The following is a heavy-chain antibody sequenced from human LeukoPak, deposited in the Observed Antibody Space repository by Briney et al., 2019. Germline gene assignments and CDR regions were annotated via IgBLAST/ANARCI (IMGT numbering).Heavy chain of an antibody. J-gene: IGHJ4*02. CDR3: ASPRYDFWSGPTPIFGY. Sequence: GGSLRLSCAASGFTFSSDSMNGVRQAPGKGLEWVSSISSSSSYIYYADSVKGRFTISRDNAKNSLYLQMNSLRAEDTAVYYCASPRYDFWSGPTPIFGYWGQGTLVTVSS. V-gene: IGHV3-21*01. D-gene: IGHD3-3*01. CDR1: GFTFSSDS. CDR2: ISSSSSYI.